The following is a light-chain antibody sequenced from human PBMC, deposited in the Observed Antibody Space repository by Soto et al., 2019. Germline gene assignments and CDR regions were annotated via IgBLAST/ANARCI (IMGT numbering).Light chain of an antibody. V-gene: IGKV1-5*03. Sequence: DIQMTPSPSTLSGSVGDRVTITCRASQTISSWLAGYQQKPGKAPKLLIYKASTLKSGVPSRFSGSGSGTEFTLTISSLQPDDFATYYCQHYNSYSEAFGQGTKVDIK. CDR2: KAS. J-gene: IGKJ1*01. CDR1: QTISSW. CDR3: QHYNSYSEA.